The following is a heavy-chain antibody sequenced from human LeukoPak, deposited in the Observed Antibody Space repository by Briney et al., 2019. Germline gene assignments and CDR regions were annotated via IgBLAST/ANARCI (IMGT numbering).Heavy chain of an antibody. Sequence: VASVKVSCKASGGTFSSYAISWVRQAPGQGLEWMGGIVPIFGSANYAQKFQGRVTITADKSTSTAYMELSSLRSEDTAVYYCARAVHYSSWYFLTLGYYYYMDVWGKGTTVTVSS. CDR1: GGTFSSYA. V-gene: IGHV1-69*06. CDR3: ARAVHYSSWYFLTLGYYYYMDV. D-gene: IGHD6-13*01. CDR2: IVPIFGSA. J-gene: IGHJ6*03.